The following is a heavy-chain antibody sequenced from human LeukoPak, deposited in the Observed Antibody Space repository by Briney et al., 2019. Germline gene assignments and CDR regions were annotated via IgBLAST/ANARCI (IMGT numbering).Heavy chain of an antibody. CDR3: ARRTAAAYWYFDL. V-gene: IGHV5-51*01. D-gene: IGHD6-25*01. J-gene: IGHJ2*01. CDR1: GDSFTNNW. CDR2: IYPAGSDV. Sequence: LGESQKISCQGSGDSFTNNWIGWVRQTPGKGLEWMGIIYPAGSDVRYSPSLEGQVTISADKSINTAYLRWSSLKASDSAIYFCARRTAAAYWYFDLWGRGTLVTVSS.